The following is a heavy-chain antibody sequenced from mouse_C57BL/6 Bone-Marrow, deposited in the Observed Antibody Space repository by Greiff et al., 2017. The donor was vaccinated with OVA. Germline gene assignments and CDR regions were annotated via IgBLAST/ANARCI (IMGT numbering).Heavy chain of an antibody. D-gene: IGHD1-1*01. J-gene: IGHJ3*01. CDR1: GFTFSSYG. V-gene: IGHV5-6*01. CDR2: ISSGGSYT. CDR3: ARQGYYGSSPWFAY. Sequence: EVKLMESGGDLVKPGGSLKLSCAASGFTFSSYGMSWVRQTPDKRLEWVATISSGGSYTYYPASVKGRFTISRDNAKNTLYLQMSSLKSEDTAMYYCARQGYYGSSPWFAYWGQGTLVTVSA.